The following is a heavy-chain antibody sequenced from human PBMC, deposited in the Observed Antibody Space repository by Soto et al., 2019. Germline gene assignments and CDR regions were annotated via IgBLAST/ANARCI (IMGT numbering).Heavy chain of an antibody. CDR1: GFTFSSSI. CDR2: IVVGSGHT. D-gene: IGHD4-17*01. Sequence: QMQLVQSGPEVKKPGTSVKVSCKASGFTFSSSIVQWVRQARGQRLEWIGWIVVGSGHTNYEQKFQERVTITRDMSTSTAYMELSRLRAEDTAVYYCAAPDFGDYWYFDLWGRGTLVTVSS. V-gene: IGHV1-58*01. J-gene: IGHJ2*01. CDR3: AAPDFGDYWYFDL.